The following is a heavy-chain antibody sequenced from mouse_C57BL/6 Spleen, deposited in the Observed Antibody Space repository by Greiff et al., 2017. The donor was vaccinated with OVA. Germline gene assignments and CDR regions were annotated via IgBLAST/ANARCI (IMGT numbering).Heavy chain of an antibody. Sequence: EVMLVESGAGLVKPGGSLKLSCAASGFTFSSYAMSWVRQTPEKRLEWVAYISSGGDYIYYADTVKGRFTISRDNARNTLYLQMSSLKSEDTAMYYCTRAPMITTGYFDVWGTGTTVTVSS. CDR2: ISSGGDYI. V-gene: IGHV5-9-1*02. J-gene: IGHJ1*03. D-gene: IGHD2-4*01. CDR3: TRAPMITTGYFDV. CDR1: GFTFSSYA.